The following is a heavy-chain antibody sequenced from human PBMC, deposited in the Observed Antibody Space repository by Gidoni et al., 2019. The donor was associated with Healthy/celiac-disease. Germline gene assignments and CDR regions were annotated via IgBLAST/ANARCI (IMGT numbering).Heavy chain of an antibody. Sequence: EVQLVESGGGLVQPGRSLRLSCAASGFTFDDYAMHWVRQAPGKGLEWVSGISWNSGSIGYADSVKGRFTISRDNAKNSLYLQMNSLRAEDTALYYCAKGLGGYSYGNWGQGTLVTVSS. D-gene: IGHD5-18*01. J-gene: IGHJ4*02. CDR1: GFTFDDYA. CDR3: AKGLGGYSYGN. CDR2: ISWNSGSI. V-gene: IGHV3-9*01.